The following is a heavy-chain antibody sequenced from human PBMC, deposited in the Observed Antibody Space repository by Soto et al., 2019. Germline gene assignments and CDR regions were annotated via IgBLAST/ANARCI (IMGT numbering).Heavy chain of an antibody. CDR3: ARHGVSYGSGSYYNPWDY. CDR1: GDSITSRRYF. J-gene: IGHJ4*02. CDR2: VYYTGSP. Sequence: PSETLSLAGRISGDSITSRRYFWAWILQAPGGGLASIGSVYYTGSPYYKSSLKSRVTISVDTSKNQFSLRLKSVTAADTAVYYCARHGVSYGSGSYYNPWDYWGQGALVTVS. V-gene: IGHV4-39*01. D-gene: IGHD3-10*01.